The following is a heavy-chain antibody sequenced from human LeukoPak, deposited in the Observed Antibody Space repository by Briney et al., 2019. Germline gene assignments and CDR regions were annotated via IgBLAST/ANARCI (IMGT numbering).Heavy chain of an antibody. D-gene: IGHD4-23*01. CDR2: IYYSGST. Sequence: SETLSLTCTVSGGSISSINYYWGWIRQPPGKGPEWIGSIYYSGSTYYNPSLKSRVTISVDTSKNQFSLRLSSVTAADTAVYYCARGGGPSNWFDPWGQGTLVTVSS. CDR1: GGSISSINYY. V-gene: IGHV4-39*01. J-gene: IGHJ5*02. CDR3: ARGGGPSNWFDP.